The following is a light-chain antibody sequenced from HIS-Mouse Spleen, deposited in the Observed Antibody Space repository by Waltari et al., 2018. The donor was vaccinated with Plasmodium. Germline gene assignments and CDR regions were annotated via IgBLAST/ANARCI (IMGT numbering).Light chain of an antibody. J-gene: IGLJ3*02. CDR1: SDINFGSYN. V-gene: IGLV5-37*01. CDR3: MIWPSNASGV. Sequence: QPVLTQPPSSSASPGESARLTCTLPSDINFGSYNIYWYHPKPGSPPRYLLYYYSDSDKGQGSGVPSRFSGSKDASANTGILLISGLQSEDEADYYCMIWPSNASGVFGGGTKLTVL. CDR2: YYSDSDK.